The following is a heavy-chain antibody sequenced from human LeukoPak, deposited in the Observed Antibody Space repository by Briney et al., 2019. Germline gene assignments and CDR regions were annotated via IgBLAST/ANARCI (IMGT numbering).Heavy chain of an antibody. D-gene: IGHD3-10*01. CDR1: GGSISSGGYY. CDR3: ARDSDYYGSGSHFDY. Sequence: SETLSFTCTVSGGSISSGGYYWSWIRQHPGKGLEWIGYIYYSGSTYYNPSLKSRVTISVDTSKNQFSLKLSSVTAADTAVYYCARDSDYYGSGSHFDYWGQGTLVTVSS. V-gene: IGHV4-31*03. CDR2: IYYSGST. J-gene: IGHJ4*02.